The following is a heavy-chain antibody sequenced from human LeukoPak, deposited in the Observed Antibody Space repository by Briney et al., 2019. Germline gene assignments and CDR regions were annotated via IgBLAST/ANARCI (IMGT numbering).Heavy chain of an antibody. V-gene: IGHV5-51*01. CDR2: IYPGDSDT. Sequence: GESLKISCKASGYSFTNYWFGWVRQMPGKGLEWMGNIYPGDSDTRYSPSFQGQVTTSADKSISTAYLQWSSLKASDTAMYYCGKLDRADCSSKRCSRGSGGFYIWGQGTMVTVSS. D-gene: IGHD2-2*01. J-gene: IGHJ3*02. CDR1: GYSFTNYW. CDR3: GKLDRADCSSKRCSRGSGGFYI.